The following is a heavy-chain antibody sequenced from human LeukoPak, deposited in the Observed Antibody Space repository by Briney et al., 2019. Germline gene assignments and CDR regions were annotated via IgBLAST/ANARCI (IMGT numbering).Heavy chain of an antibody. CDR1: GYTFSSYY. CDR2: INPSGGST. D-gene: IGHD2/OR15-2a*01. CDR3: ALSGRPFDI. Sequence: ASVKVSCKASGYTFSSYYMHWVRQAPGQGLEWMGIINPSGGSTSYAQKFQGRVTMTRNTSISTAYMELSSLRSEDTAVYYCALSGRPFDIWGQGTMVTVSS. J-gene: IGHJ3*02. V-gene: IGHV1-46*03.